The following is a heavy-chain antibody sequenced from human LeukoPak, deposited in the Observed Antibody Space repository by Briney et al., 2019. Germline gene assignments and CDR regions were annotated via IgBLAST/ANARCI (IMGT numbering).Heavy chain of an antibody. D-gene: IGHD3-22*01. V-gene: IGHV4-34*01. CDR2: INDYTGDS. CDR1: GGSFTDYF. CDR3: ARGRIAKIVVVHSFSYGMDV. J-gene: IGHJ6*02. Sequence: SETLSLTCTVFGGSFTDYFWTWIRHSPGKRVVWIGEINDYTGDSKYNPSLNSRVSISLEKSKNQLSLELRSVTAADTAVYYCARGRIAKIVVVHSFSYGMDVWGQGTTVTVSS.